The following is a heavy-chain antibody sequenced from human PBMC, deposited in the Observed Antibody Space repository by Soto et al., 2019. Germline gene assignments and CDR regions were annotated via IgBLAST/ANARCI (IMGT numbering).Heavy chain of an antibody. CDR1: GFSYNTYA. CDR2: VSSDGNTK. V-gene: IGHV3-30*04. CDR3: AKDVRASYYYGMDV. Sequence: QMQLVESGGGVVQPGGSLRLLCAASGFSYNTYAMHWVRQAPGKGLDWVAVVSSDGNTKDYADSVKGRFTISRDNSNNPLYLQMNSLRPEDTAVYYCAKDVRASYYYGMDVWGQGTTVSVSS. J-gene: IGHJ6*02.